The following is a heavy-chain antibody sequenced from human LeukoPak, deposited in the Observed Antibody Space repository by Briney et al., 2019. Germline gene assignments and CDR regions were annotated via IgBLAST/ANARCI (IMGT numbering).Heavy chain of an antibody. J-gene: IGHJ4*02. Sequence: SETLSLTCTVSGGSISSYYWSWIRQSPGKGLEWIGYIYYYSGTTNYNPSLKSRVTISVDTSKNQFSLKLSSVTAADTAVYYCARLVAGTGEYNFDHWGQGTLVTVSS. CDR3: ARLVAGTGEYNFDH. CDR1: GGSISSYY. V-gene: IGHV4-59*08. D-gene: IGHD6-19*01. CDR2: IYYYSGTT.